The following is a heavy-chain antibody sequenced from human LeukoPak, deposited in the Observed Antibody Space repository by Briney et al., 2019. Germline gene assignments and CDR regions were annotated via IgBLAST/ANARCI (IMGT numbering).Heavy chain of an antibody. CDR1: GFTFSSYW. V-gene: IGHV3-7*01. CDR3: ARDHSPHYYDSSGFFDY. Sequence: PGGSLRLSCAASGFTFSSYWMSWVRQAPGKGLEWVANIKQDGSEKYYVDSVKGRFTISRDNAKNSLYLQMNSLRAEDTAVYYCARDHSPHYYDSSGFFDYWGQGTPVTVSS. D-gene: IGHD3-22*01. J-gene: IGHJ4*02. CDR2: IKQDGSEK.